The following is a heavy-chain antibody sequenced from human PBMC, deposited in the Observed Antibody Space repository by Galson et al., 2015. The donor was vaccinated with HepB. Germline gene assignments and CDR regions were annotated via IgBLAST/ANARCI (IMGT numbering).Heavy chain of an antibody. CDR2: ISSSSSYI. D-gene: IGHD6-13*01. CDR1: GFTFSSYS. V-gene: IGHV3-21*01. CDR3: ASRTGVYSSSWYPKGGYFQH. J-gene: IGHJ1*01. Sequence: SLRLSCAASGFTFSSYSMNWVRQAPGKGLEWVSSISSSSSYIYYADSVKGRFTISRDNAKNSLYLQMNSLRAEDTAVYYCASRTGVYSSSWYPKGGYFQHWGQGTLVTVSS.